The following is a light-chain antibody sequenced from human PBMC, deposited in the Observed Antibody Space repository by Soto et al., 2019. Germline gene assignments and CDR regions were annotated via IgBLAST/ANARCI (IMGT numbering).Light chain of an antibody. CDR1: SSNIGGNP. CDR3: AEWHDSLNCPV. Sequence: QAVLTQPTSASGTPGQMVTISCSGSSSNIGGNPVNWYQQLPGTAPKLLIYNNNQRPSGVPDRFSGSKSGTSASLAISGLQSEDEADYYCAEWHDSLNCPVFGGGTKLTVL. V-gene: IGLV1-44*01. CDR2: NNN. J-gene: IGLJ3*02.